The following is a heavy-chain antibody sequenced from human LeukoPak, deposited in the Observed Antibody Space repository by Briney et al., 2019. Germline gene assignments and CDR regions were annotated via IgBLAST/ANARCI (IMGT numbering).Heavy chain of an antibody. CDR1: DGAITGYY. J-gene: IGHJ4*02. V-gene: IGHV4-59*01. CDR2: MHYGGST. D-gene: IGHD6-13*01. CDR3: ARGYSTSWTYYFDY. Sequence: SSETLSLTCTVSDGAITGYYWGWIRQPPGKGLDWIGHMHYGGSTNYNPSLKGRVTISVDTSKNHFSLKLTSVTAADTAVYYCARGYSTSWTYYFDYWGQGALVTVSS.